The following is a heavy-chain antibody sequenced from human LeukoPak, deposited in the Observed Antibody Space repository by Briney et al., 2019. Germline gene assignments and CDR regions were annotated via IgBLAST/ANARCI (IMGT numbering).Heavy chain of an antibody. CDR1: GISLSNYA. V-gene: IGHV3-23*01. CDR3: AKRGVVIRGILVIGYHQEAYHYDF. CDR2: ISERGGST. J-gene: IGHJ4*02. Sequence: GGSLRLSCVVSGISLSNYAMTWVRQAPGKGLEWVSYISERGGSTTYADSVKGRFTISRDTSLNTLYLQMNNLRAEGTAVYFCAKRGVVIRGILVIGYHQEAYHYDFWGQGVLVTVSS. D-gene: IGHD3-10*01.